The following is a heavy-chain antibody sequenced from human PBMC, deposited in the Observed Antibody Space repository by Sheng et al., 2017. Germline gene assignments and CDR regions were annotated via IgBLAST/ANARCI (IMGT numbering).Heavy chain of an antibody. CDR1: GGSFSGYY. V-gene: IGHV4-34*01. CDR3: ARYSVRDWFDP. CDR2: INHSGST. Sequence: QVQLQQWGAGLLKPSETLSLTCTVYGGSFSGYYWSWIRQSPGKGLEWIGEINHSGSTKYNPSLKSRATISVDTSKKQFSLKLSSVTATDTAVYYCARYSVRDWFDPWGQGTLVTVSS. J-gene: IGHJ5*02. D-gene: IGHD2-21*01.